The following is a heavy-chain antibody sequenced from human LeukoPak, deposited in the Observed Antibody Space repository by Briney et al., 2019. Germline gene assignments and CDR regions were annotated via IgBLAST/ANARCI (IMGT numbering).Heavy chain of an antibody. V-gene: IGHV1-18*01. D-gene: IGHD1-26*01. CDR1: GYTFTSYG. Sequence: ASVKVSCKASGYTFTSYGISWVRQAPGQGLEWMGWISAYNGNTNYAQKLQGRVTMTTDTSTSTAYMELSRLRSDDTAVYYCARVRGDSGSYYFYYFDYWGQGTLATVSS. J-gene: IGHJ4*02. CDR2: ISAYNGNT. CDR3: ARVRGDSGSYYFYYFDY.